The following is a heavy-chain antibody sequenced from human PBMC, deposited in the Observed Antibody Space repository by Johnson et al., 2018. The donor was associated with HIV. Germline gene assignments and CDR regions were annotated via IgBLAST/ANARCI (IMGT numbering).Heavy chain of an antibody. D-gene: IGHD4-17*01. V-gene: IGHV3-72*01. CDR3: AQEGPLTVTTVMDAFDI. Sequence: VQLVESGGGVVQPGRSLRLSCAASGFTFTTYAMHWVRQAPGKGLEWVGRIRNKANSYTTEYAASVKGRLTILRDDSKNSLYLQMNSLRAEDTAVYYCAQEGPLTVTTVMDAFDIWGQGTMVTVSS. J-gene: IGHJ3*02. CDR1: GFTFTTYA. CDR2: IRNKANSYTT.